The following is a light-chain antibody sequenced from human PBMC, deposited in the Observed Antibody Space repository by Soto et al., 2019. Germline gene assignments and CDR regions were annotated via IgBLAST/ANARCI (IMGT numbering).Light chain of an antibody. Sequence: EVVLTQSPVTLSLSPGERATLSCRASQSFRGLLAWYQQKPGQAPRLLIYDAYNRATGIPPRFSGSGSGTDFTLTIASLQPEDFSTYYCQQSDSTPYTFGQGTKVEI. V-gene: IGKV3-11*01. CDR1: QSFRGL. CDR3: QQSDSTPYT. CDR2: DAY. J-gene: IGKJ2*01.